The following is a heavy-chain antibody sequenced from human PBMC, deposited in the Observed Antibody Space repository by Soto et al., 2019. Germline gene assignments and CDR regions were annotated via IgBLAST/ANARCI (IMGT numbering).Heavy chain of an antibody. J-gene: IGHJ4*02. CDR3: AKSNDYGDSHFDY. CDR2: ISGSGGST. V-gene: IGHV3-23*01. D-gene: IGHD4-17*01. CDR1: GFTFSSYA. Sequence: TGGSLRLSCAASGFTFSSYAMSWVRQAPGKGLEWVSAISGSGGSTYYADSVKGRFTISRDNSKNTLYLQMNSLRAEDTAVYYCAKSNDYGDSHFDYWGQGTLVTVSS.